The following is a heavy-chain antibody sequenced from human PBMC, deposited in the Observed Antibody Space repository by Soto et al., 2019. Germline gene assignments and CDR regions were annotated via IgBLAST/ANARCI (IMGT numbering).Heavy chain of an antibody. CDR3: VRDGTKTLRDWFDP. V-gene: IGHV4-4*07. CDR1: GASISGFY. CDR2: IYATGTT. Sequence: PSETLSLTCTVSGASISGFYWSWIRKSAGKGLEWIGRIYATGTTDYNPSLKSRVMMSVDTSKKQFSLKLRSVTAADTAVYYCVRDGTKTLRDWFDPWGQGISVTVSA. J-gene: IGHJ5*02. D-gene: IGHD1-1*01.